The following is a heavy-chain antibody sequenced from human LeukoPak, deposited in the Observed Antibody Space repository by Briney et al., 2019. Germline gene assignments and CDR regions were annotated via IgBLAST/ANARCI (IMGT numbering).Heavy chain of an antibody. CDR1: GGSISSGSYY. V-gene: IGHV4-61*02. J-gene: IGHJ4*02. D-gene: IGHD3-9*01. Sequence: SQTLSLTCTVSGGSISSGSYYCSWIRQPPGKGLEWIGRIYTSGSTNYNPSLKSRVTISVDTSKNQFSLKLSSVTAADTAVYYCARDPGGLRYFDYWGQGTLVTVSS. CDR3: ARDPGGLRYFDY. CDR2: IYTSGST.